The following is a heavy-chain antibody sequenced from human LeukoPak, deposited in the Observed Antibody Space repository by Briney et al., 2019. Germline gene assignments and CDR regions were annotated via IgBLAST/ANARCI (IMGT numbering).Heavy chain of an antibody. V-gene: IGHV4-59*08. CDR1: GGSISSYY. CDR3: ARGHSSGWFDFDY. CDR2: IYYSGST. J-gene: IGHJ4*02. Sequence: SETLSLTCTASGGSISSYYWSWIRQPPGKGLDWIGNIYYSGSTNYNPSLMSRVTISVDTSKSQFSLKLSSVTAADTAVYYCARGHSSGWFDFDYWGQGTLVTVSS. D-gene: IGHD6-19*01.